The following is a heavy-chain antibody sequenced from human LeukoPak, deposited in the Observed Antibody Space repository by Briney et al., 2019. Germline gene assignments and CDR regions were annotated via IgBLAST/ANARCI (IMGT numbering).Heavy chain of an antibody. Sequence: ASVKVSCKASGYTFSSYYMHWVRQAPGQGLEWMGIINPRGDPSGRSRSYAQKFQGRVTMTRDMSTRTVYMELSSLRSEDTAVYYCGSSPSGYSWSIYWGQGTLVTVSS. J-gene: IGHJ4*02. CDR3: GSSPSGYSWSIY. V-gene: IGHV1-46*01. CDR1: GYTFSSYY. CDR2: INPRGDPSGRSR. D-gene: IGHD3-22*01.